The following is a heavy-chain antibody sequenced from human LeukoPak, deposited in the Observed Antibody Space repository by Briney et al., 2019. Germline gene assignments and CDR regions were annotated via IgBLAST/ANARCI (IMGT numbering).Heavy chain of an antibody. V-gene: IGHV4-30-4*01. CDR3: ARAMTFHNWFDP. CDR2: IYFSGST. CDR1: GGSISSGDYY. D-gene: IGHD3/OR15-3a*01. J-gene: IGHJ5*02. Sequence: SETLSLTCSVSGGSISSGDYYWAWVRQPPGKGLEWIGYIYFSGSTFYNSSLKSRLTISLDASKNQFFLRLSSVTAADTAVYYCARAMTFHNWFDPWGQGTLATVSS.